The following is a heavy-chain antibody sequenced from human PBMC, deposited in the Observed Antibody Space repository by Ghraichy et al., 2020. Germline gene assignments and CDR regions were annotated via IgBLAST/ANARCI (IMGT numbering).Heavy chain of an antibody. D-gene: IGHD3-22*01. J-gene: IGHJ5*02. Sequence: SETLSLTCTVSGGSSRSSNYFWGWIRQPTGKGLEWIGSGYYSGRTYYNPYLKSRVTISVDTSENQFSLRLSSVTAADTAVYYCARHDITMRSGGWLDPWGQGTLVTVSS. V-gene: IGHV4-39*01. CDR3: ARHDITMRSGGWLDP. CDR1: GGSSRSSNYF. CDR2: GYYSGRT.